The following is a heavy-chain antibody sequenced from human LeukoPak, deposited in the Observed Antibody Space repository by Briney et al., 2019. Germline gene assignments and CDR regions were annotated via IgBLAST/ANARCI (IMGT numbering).Heavy chain of an antibody. J-gene: IGHJ3*02. CDR1: GFTFSSHC. CDR3: ARVRIAVAVSAFDI. D-gene: IGHD6-19*01. CDR2: IKQDGSEK. V-gene: IGHV3-7*01. Sequence: PGGSLTLSCEASGFTFSSHCMSWVRQAPGKGLEWVANIKQDGSEKYYVDSVKGRFTISRDNAKNSLYLQMSILRAADTAVYYCARVRIAVAVSAFDIWGQGTMVTASS.